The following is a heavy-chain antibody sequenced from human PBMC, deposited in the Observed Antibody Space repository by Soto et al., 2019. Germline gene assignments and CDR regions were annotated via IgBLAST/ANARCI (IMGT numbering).Heavy chain of an antibody. V-gene: IGHV4-39*01. J-gene: IGHJ3*02. D-gene: IGHD3-3*01. CDR1: GGSISSSSYY. CDR3: ARWSITICGVVTPPHAFDI. CDR2: IYYSGST. Sequence: QLQLQESGPGLVKPSETLSLTCTVSGGSISSSSYYWGWIRQPPGMWLEWIGGIYYSGSTYYNPSLKSRVTISVDTSKNQFSLKLSSVTAADPAVYYCARWSITICGVVTPPHAFDIWGQGTMVTVSS.